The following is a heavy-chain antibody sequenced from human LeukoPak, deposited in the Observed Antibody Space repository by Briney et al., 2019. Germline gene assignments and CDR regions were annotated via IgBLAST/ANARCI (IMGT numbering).Heavy chain of an antibody. Sequence: GGSLRPSCAASGFTFSSYEMNWVRQAPGKGLEWVSYISSSGSTKYYADSVEGRFTISRDNAKNSLYLQMNSLRAEDTAVYYCARDGGYSYGKKGCFEKWGQGTLVTVSS. CDR1: GFTFSSYE. D-gene: IGHD5-18*01. CDR2: ISSSGSTK. J-gene: IGHJ4*02. V-gene: IGHV3-48*03. CDR3: ARDGGYSYGKKGCFEK.